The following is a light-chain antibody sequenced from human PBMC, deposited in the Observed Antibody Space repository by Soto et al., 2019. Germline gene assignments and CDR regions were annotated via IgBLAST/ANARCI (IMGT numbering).Light chain of an antibody. CDR2: EVS. CDR3: SSYAGSNFVV. Sequence: QSVRTQPPSASGSPGQSVTISCTGTSSDVGGYNYVSWYQQHPGKAPKFMIYEVSKRPSGVPDRFSGSKSGNTASLTVSGLQAEDEADYYCSSYAGSNFVVFGGGTKLTVL. J-gene: IGLJ2*01. CDR1: SSDVGGYNY. V-gene: IGLV2-8*01.